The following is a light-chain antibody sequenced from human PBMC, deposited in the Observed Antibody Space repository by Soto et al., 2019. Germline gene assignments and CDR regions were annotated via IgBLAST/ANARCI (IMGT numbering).Light chain of an antibody. CDR2: EVT. CDR1: TSDVGRYKF. J-gene: IGLJ2*01. Sequence: QSALTQPASVSGSPGQSITISCTGTTSDVGRYKFVSWYQHHPGKAPKLLIFEVTNRPSGVSSRFSGSKSGNTASLTISGLQTEDEADYYCSSYINSITFVVFGGGTKLTVL. CDR3: SSYINSITFVV. V-gene: IGLV2-14*01.